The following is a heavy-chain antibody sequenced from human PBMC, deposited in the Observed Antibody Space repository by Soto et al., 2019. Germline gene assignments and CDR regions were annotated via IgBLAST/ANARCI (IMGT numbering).Heavy chain of an antibody. D-gene: IGHD5-12*01. CDR2: ISSSSSTI. Sequence: GGSLRLSCAASGFTFSSYSMNWVRQAPGKGLEWVSYISSSSSTIYYADSVKGRFTISRDNAKNSLYLQMNSLRAEDTAVYYCARGGRVIVATIVDYWGQGTLVTVSS. CDR1: GFTFSSYS. J-gene: IGHJ4*02. CDR3: ARGGRVIVATIVDY. V-gene: IGHV3-48*01.